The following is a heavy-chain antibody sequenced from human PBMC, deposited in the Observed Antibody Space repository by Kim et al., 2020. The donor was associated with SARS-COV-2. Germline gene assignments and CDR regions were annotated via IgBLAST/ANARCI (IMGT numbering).Heavy chain of an antibody. CDR3: ARHGPCVSVSLCYFDP. Sequence: SETLSLTCTVSGGSISRSDYSCCWIRQPPGKGLERIGTIQNSGTTYYNPSLTSRVTISVATSKNQFSLQLNSVTAAATAVYYCARHGPCVSVSLCYFDPGGQESLDTVSS. CDR1: GGSISRSDYS. D-gene: IGHD2-15*01. V-gene: IGHV4-39*01. J-gene: IGHJ5*02. CDR2: IQNSGTT.